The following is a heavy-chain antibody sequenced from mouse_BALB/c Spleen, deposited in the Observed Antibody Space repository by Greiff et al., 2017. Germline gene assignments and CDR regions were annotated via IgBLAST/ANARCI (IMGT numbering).Heavy chain of an antibody. CDR3: ARDYPYAMDY. CDR1: GFTFSDYY. CDR2: ISDGGSYT. J-gene: IGHJ4*01. D-gene: IGHD5-5*01. V-gene: IGHV5-4*02. Sequence: EVQVVESGGGLVKPGGSLKLSCAASGFTFSDYYMYWVRQTPEKRLEWVATISDGGSYTYYPDSVKGRFTISRDNAKNNLYLQMSSLKSEDTAMYYCARDYPYAMDYWGQGTSVTVSS.